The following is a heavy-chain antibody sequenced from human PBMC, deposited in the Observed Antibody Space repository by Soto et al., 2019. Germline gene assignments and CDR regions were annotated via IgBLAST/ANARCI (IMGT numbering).Heavy chain of an antibody. Sequence: ASVKVSCKASGYTFTSYGFNWVRQAPGHGLEWVGWISADNGHTTYTEKLQGRVTMTTVASTSTAYMELRSLRSDDTAVYYCARALTHNRPLDYWGQGTLVTVSS. CDR1: GYTFTSYG. V-gene: IGHV1-18*01. J-gene: IGHJ4*02. CDR2: ISADNGHT. CDR3: ARALTHNRPLDY. D-gene: IGHD1-1*01.